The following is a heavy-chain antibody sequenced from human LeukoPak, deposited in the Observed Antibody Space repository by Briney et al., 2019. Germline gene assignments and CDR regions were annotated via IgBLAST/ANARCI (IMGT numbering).Heavy chain of an antibody. CDR3: ARADYYDSSGFYTTVDS. D-gene: IGHD3-22*01. Sequence: GGSLRLSCAASGFTFSRYTMTWVRQGPGKGLEWVSSISGSTTSIYYADSVKGRFTISRDNAKNSLYLQMSSLRIEDTAVYYCARADYYDSSGFYTTVDSWGQGTLSPSPQ. J-gene: IGHJ5*01. CDR1: GFTFSRYT. V-gene: IGHV3-21*01. CDR2: ISGSTTSI.